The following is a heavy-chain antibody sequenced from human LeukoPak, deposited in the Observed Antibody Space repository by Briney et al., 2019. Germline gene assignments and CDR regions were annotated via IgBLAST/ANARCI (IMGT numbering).Heavy chain of an antibody. Sequence: GALRHSCVASGFTFISYAMSWVRQAPGRGVEWVSPISGSGGGTYNVDSVSGGFTIYRDNSKNTLHLQMNSVRDEDTAVYYCAKDPHSSSWAFDVWGQGTMVTVSS. CDR2: ISGSGGGT. J-gene: IGHJ4*02. V-gene: IGHV3-23*01. CDR1: GFTFISYA. CDR3: AKDPHSSSWAFDV. D-gene: IGHD6-13*01.